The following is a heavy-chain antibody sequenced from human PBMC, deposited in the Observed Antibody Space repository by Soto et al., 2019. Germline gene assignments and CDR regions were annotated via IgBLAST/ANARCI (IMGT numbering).Heavy chain of an antibody. CDR1: GFSFRNYA. Sequence: EVQLLESGGGLVQPGGSLRLSCAASGFSFRNYAMSWVRQAPGKGLAWISTLTGSSSNTYYADSVKGRFAISRDNSRNTLYLQMHSLTAEDTAVYYCANGRATYGLLTHDSWGEGTLVTVSS. CDR3: ANGRATYGLLTHDS. V-gene: IGHV3-23*01. CDR2: LTGSSSNT. D-gene: IGHD3-9*01. J-gene: IGHJ4*02.